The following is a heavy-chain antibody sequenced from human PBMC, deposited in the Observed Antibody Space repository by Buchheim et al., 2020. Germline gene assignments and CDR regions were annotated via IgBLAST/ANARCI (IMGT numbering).Heavy chain of an antibody. D-gene: IGHD3-10*01. J-gene: IGHJ6*02. CDR1: GFTVSTNY. CDR3: ARDQVILVRGVLRYYYGLDV. CDR2: LYSGGST. Sequence: EVQLVESGGGLVQPGGSLRLSCAASGFTVSTNYISWVRQAPGKGLEWVSVLYSGGSTYYADSVKGRVTISRDRSKNTLDLQINSLRAEDTAVYYCARDQVILVRGVLRYYYGLDVWGQGTT. V-gene: IGHV3-66*01.